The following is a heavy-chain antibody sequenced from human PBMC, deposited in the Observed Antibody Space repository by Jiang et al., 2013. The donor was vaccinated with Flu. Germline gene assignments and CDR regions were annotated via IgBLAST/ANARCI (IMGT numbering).Heavy chain of an antibody. CDR2: INTGSGDT. CDR3: ARNYNGLDP. Sequence: SGAEVKKPGASVKVSCKASGYTFTSYSIYWMRQAPGQRLEWMGWINTGSGDTKFSQEFQGGVTITRDTSASTVYMELNSLRSEDTAVFYCARNYNGLDPWGQGTLVTVSS. D-gene: IGHD1-7*01. CDR1: GYTFTSYS. V-gene: IGHV1-3*04. J-gene: IGHJ5*02.